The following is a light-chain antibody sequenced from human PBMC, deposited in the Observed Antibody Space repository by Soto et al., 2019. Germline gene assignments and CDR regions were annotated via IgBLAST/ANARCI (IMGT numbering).Light chain of an antibody. CDR1: QDIRNF. V-gene: IGKV1-27*01. J-gene: IGKJ3*01. CDR2: AAS. CDR3: QKYSSVPV. Sequence: DIQMTQSPTSLSASVGDRVTITCRASQDIRNFVAWYQQKPGKAPKLLIYAASTLQLGVPSRFSGSGSGTDFTLTINSLQPEDVATYSCQKYSSVPVFGPGTKVEIK.